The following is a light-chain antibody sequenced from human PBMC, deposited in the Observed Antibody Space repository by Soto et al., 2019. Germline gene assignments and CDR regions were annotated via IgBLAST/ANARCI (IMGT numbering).Light chain of an antibody. J-gene: IGKJ3*01. CDR2: GAS. CDR1: QSVNSD. CDR3: QQSYSTPFT. Sequence: EIVLTQSPATLSVSPGNRATLSCRASQSVNSDLAWYQQKPGQAPRLLIYGASTRATGTPTRFSGSGSGTEFTLTISSLQSEDFATYYCQQSYSTPFTFGPGTKVDIK. V-gene: IGKV3-15*01.